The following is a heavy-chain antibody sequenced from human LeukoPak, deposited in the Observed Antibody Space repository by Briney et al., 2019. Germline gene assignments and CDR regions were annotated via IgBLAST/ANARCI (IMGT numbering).Heavy chain of an antibody. CDR1: GGSISSYY. V-gene: IGHV4-59*01. Sequence: PSETLSLTCTVSGGSISSYYWSWIRQPPGKGLEWIGYIYYSGSTNYNPSLKSRVTISVDTSKNQFSLKLSSVTAAETAVYYCARANSGSYRIWGQGTLVSVSS. J-gene: IGHJ4*02. CDR2: IYYSGST. D-gene: IGHD1-26*01. CDR3: ARANSGSYRI.